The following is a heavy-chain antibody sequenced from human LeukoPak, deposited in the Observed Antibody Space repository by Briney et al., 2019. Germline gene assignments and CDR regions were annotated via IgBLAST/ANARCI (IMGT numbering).Heavy chain of an antibody. CDR1: GYTFNRYY. CDR3: ARDSHMVRGGSTDAFGF. V-gene: IGHV1-46*02. J-gene: IGHJ3*01. Sequence: ASVKVSCKASGYTFNRYYVHWVRQAPGQGLEWMGLINPSGGGTRYAQKFQDRITMTWDTSTSTVCMELSSLRSEDTAVYYCARDSHMVRGGSTDAFGFWGQGTMVTVSS. D-gene: IGHD3-10*01. CDR2: INPSGGGT.